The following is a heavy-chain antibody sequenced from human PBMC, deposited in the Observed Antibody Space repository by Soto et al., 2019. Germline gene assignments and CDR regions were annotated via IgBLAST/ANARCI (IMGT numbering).Heavy chain of an antibody. V-gene: IGHV3-33*01. CDR3: ARDRRDYDILTGYPVGAFDI. CDR2: IWYDGSNK. D-gene: IGHD3-9*01. J-gene: IGHJ3*02. Sequence: QVQLVESGGGVVQPGRSVRLSCAASGFTFSSYGMHWVRQAPGKGLEWVAVIWYDGSNKYYADSVKGRFTISRDNSKNTLYLQMNSLRAEDTAVYYCARDRRDYDILTGYPVGAFDIWGQGTMVTVSS. CDR1: GFTFSSYG.